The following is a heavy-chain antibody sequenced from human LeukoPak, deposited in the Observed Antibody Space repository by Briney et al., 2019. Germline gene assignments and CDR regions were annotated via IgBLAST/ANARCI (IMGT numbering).Heavy chain of an antibody. Sequence: PSETLSLTCAVYGGSFSGYYWSWIRQPPGKGLEWIGEINHSGSTNYNPSLKSRVTISVDTSKNQFSLKLSSVTAADTAVYYCAASDVVVVPAAIPTPYNWFDPWGQGTLVTVSS. D-gene: IGHD2-2*01. J-gene: IGHJ5*02. V-gene: IGHV4-34*01. CDR2: INHSGST. CDR3: AASDVVVVPAAIPTPYNWFDP. CDR1: GGSFSGYY.